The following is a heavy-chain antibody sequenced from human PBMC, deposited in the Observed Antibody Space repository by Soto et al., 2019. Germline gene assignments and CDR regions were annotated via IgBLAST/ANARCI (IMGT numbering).Heavy chain of an antibody. Sequence: PRGSLVVGCASSVFTFSIYSMKWVRQAPGKGLEWVSYISSNSRTMFYADSVKGRFTISRDNAKNSLYLQMSSLRDEDTAVYYCARDLWTYWGQGALVTSPQ. CDR3: ARDLWTY. CDR2: ISSNSRTM. J-gene: IGHJ4*02. CDR1: VFTFSIYS. D-gene: IGHD3-3*01. V-gene: IGHV3-48*02.